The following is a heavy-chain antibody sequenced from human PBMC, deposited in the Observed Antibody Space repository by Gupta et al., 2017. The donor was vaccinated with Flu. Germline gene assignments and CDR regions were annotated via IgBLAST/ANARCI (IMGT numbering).Heavy chain of an antibody. CDR2: MKQEETYR. CDR1: GFTFSTYW. CDR3: TREGEFDL. D-gene: IGHD6-19*01. V-gene: IGHV3-7*01. J-gene: IGHJ5*02. Sequence: ASGFTFSTYWMSWVRQAPGKGMEWVVNMKQEETYRYYVDSVKGRFSSARENSRSFVFRNLKLLRPEDTVLAAGTREGEFDLWGQGTLVTVSS.